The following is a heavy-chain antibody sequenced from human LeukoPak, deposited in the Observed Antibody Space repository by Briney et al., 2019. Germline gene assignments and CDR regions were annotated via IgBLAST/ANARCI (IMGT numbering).Heavy chain of an antibody. V-gene: IGHV3-9*01. CDR3: AKGRYCSGGSCYSGFDP. CDR1: GFTFDDYA. J-gene: IGHJ5*02. CDR2: ISWNSGSI. D-gene: IGHD2-15*01. Sequence: GGSLRLSCAASGFTFDDYAMHWVRQAPGKGLEWVSGISWNSGSIVYADSVKGRFTISRDNAKNSLYLQMNSLRAEDTALYYCAKGRYCSGGSCYSGFDPWGQGTLVTVSS.